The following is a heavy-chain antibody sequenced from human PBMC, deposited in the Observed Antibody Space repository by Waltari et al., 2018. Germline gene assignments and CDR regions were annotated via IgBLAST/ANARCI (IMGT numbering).Heavy chain of an antibody. CDR1: TFTFRNYA. J-gene: IGHJ3*02. Sequence: EVQVLESGGLLVQPGGSLRLSCAASTFTFRNYAMTWVRQAPGKGLEYISSSYGGGGVTVYANSVKGRFTISRDNAKSTLYLQMNSLRGEDTATYYCAKDPNGDYIGAFDTWGQGTMVTVSP. CDR3: AKDPNGDYIGAFDT. D-gene: IGHD2-8*01. CDR2: SYGGGGVT. V-gene: IGHV3-23*01.